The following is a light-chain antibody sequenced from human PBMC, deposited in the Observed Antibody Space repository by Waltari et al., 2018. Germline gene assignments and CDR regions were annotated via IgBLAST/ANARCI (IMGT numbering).Light chain of an antibody. CDR2: WAS. Sequence: DIVMTESPDSLAVSLGEGATVNCKSSQTVFYRSTNKNYLAWYQQKPVQPPKLLLYWASTRESGVPDRFSGSGFETDFTLTISSLQAEDVAVYYCQQYYSTPPTFGQGTKLEI. CDR1: QTVFYRSTNKNY. V-gene: IGKV4-1*01. J-gene: IGKJ2*01. CDR3: QQYYSTPPT.